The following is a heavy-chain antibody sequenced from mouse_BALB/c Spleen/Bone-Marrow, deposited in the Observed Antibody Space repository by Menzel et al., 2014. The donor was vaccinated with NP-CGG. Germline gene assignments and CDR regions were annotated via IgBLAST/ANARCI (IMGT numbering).Heavy chain of an antibody. CDR3: ARDSFLITRALDY. D-gene: IGHD2-4*01. Sequence: VKVVESGPGPVAPSQSLSITCTVSGFSLTGYGVSWVRPPPGKGLEWLGMIWGDGSTDYNSALKSRLSISKDNSKSQVFLKMNSLRTDDTARYYCARDSFLITRALDYWGQGTSVTVSS. CDR2: IWGDGST. V-gene: IGHV2-6-7*01. J-gene: IGHJ4*01. CDR1: GFSLTGYG.